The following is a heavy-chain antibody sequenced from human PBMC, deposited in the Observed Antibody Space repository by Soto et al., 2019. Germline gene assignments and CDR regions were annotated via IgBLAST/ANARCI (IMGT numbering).Heavy chain of an antibody. D-gene: IGHD6-13*01. CDR2: FYWYDDK. V-gene: IGHV2-5*01. Sequence: QITLKESGPTLVKPTQTLTLTCTFSGISLSTSGVGVGWIRQPPGKALEWLARFYWYDDKRYSPSLKSRLTITKDTSKYTVVLKMTHMDPGDTATYYCARSGRYSSSWNTNSFDPWGQGTLVTVSS. CDR1: GISLSTSGVG. J-gene: IGHJ5*02. CDR3: ARSGRYSSSWNTNSFDP.